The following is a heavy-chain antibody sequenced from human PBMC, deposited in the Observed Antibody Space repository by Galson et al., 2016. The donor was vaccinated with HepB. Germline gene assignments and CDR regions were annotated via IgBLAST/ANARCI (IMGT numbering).Heavy chain of an antibody. CDR1: GDSVSSNSAA. CDR3: AIVAVTGNYYYYGVDV. V-gene: IGHV6-1*01. Sequence: CAISGDSVSSNSAAWNWIRQSPSRGLEWLERTYYRSKWYNDYAVSVKSRITINPDTSKNQFSLQLSSVTPEDRAVYYCAIVAVTGNYYYYGVDVWGQGTTVTVAS. CDR2: TYYRSKWYN. J-gene: IGHJ6*02. D-gene: IGHD6-19*01.